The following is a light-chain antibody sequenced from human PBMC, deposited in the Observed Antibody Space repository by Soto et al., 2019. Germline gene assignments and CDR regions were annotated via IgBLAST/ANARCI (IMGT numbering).Light chain of an antibody. V-gene: IGLV2-8*01. J-gene: IGLJ2*01. CDR1: SSDVGGYNY. Sequence: QSALTQPPSASGSPGQSVTISCTGTSSDVGGYNYVSWYQQYPGKAPKLMIYEVNKRPPGVPDRVSGSKSVNTASLTVSGLQAEDEADYYCSSYAGSNNLVFGGGTKLTVL. CDR3: SSYAGSNNLV. CDR2: EVN.